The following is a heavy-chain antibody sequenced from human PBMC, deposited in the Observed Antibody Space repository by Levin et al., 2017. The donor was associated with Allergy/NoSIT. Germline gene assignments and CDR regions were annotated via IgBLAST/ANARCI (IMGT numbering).Heavy chain of an antibody. D-gene: IGHD2-2*01. V-gene: IGHV3-11*01. CDR2: ISYSGSTT. J-gene: IGHJ4*02. Sequence: GGSLRLSCAASGFTLTDYYMSWIRQAPGKGLEWISYISYSGSTTYYAESVKGRFTISRDSANNSLYLQMNSLRAEDTAVYYCARVPIIVIGPVAGDYCGQGTLVTVSS. CDR1: GFTLTDYY. CDR3: ARVPIIVIGPVAGDY.